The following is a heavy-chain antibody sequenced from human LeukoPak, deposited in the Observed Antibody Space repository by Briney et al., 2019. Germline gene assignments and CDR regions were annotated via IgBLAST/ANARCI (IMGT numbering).Heavy chain of an antibody. CDR1: GVSFSGYY. CDR3: ARGGAVFCSGGSCYSRSYYYYYMDV. D-gene: IGHD2-15*01. Sequence: SETLSLTCAVYGVSFSGYYWSWIRQPPGKGLEWIGEINHSGSTNYNPSLKSRVTISVDTSKNQFSLKLSSVTAADTAVYYCARGGAVFCSGGSCYSRSYYYYYMDVWGKGTTVTVSS. CDR2: INHSGST. V-gene: IGHV4-34*01. J-gene: IGHJ6*03.